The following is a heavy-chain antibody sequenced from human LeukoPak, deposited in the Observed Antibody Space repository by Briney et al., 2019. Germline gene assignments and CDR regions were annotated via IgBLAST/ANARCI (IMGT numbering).Heavy chain of an antibody. D-gene: IGHD5-18*01. CDR1: GGTFSSYA. J-gene: IGHJ3*02. CDR3: ASLLVDLQVDTAMVSGGDFDI. V-gene: IGHV1-69*04. Sequence: ASVKVSCKASGGTFSSYAISWVRQAPGQGLEWMGRIIPIFGIANYAQKFQGRVTITANKSTRTAYMELSSLRYEDTAVYYCASLLVDLQVDTAMVSGGDFDIWGQGTMVTVSS. CDR2: IIPIFGIA.